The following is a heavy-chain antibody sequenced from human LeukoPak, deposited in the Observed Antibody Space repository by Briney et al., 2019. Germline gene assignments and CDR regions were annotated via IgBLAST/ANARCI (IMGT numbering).Heavy chain of an antibody. CDR2: IDSSGRIT. Sequence: PGGSLRLSCAASGFTLTDYAISWVRQAPGKGLEWVSAIDSSGRITYYADSVKGRFAISRDVSKNTVFLQLNSLRAEDTAFYYCAGGGISWFGFDYWGQGTLVTVSS. V-gene: IGHV3-23*01. CDR3: AGGGISWFGFDY. J-gene: IGHJ4*02. D-gene: IGHD6-13*01. CDR1: GFTLTDYA.